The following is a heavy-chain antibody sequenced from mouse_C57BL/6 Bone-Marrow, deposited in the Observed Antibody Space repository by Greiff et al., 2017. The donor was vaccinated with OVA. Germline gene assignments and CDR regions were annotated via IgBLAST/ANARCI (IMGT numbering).Heavy chain of an antibody. J-gene: IGHJ4*01. CDR3: ARDAIYYDYDGAMDY. CDR2: SRNKANDYTT. CDR1: GFTFSDFY. V-gene: IGHV7-1*01. Sequence: EVQLVESGGGLVQSGRSLRLSCATSGFTFSDFYMEWVRQAPGKGLEWIAASRNKANDYTTEYSASVKGRFIVSRDTSQSILYLQMNALRAEDTAIYYCARDAIYYDYDGAMDYWGQGTSVTVSS. D-gene: IGHD2-4*01.